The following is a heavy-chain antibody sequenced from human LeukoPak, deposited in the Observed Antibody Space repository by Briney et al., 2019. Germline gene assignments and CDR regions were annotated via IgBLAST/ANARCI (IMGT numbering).Heavy chain of an antibody. V-gene: IGHV3-48*03. D-gene: IGHD3-10*01. CDR2: ISSIGSAI. CDR1: GVTFSSYA. Sequence: GGSLRLSCAASGVTFSSYAMNWVRQAPGKGVEWVSYISSIGSAIYYADSVKGRFTISRDNAKNSLYLQMKRLRAEDTAGYYCAAGLGSFYYYYGMDVWGKGTTVPVSS. J-gene: IGHJ6*04. CDR3: AAGLGSFYYYYGMDV.